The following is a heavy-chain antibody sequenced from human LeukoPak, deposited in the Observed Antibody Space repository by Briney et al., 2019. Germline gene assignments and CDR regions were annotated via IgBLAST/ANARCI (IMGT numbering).Heavy chain of an antibody. CDR1: GFTVRTDW. Sequence: PTGGSLRLSCVASGFTVRTDWMSWVRQAPGKGPEWLASIKDDGSEIYYVDSVRGRFTISRDNAKNSLYLQMNSLRAEDTAVYYCAREWNWGQGSLVTVSS. CDR3: AREWN. J-gene: IGHJ4*02. CDR2: IKDDGSEI. V-gene: IGHV3-7*01.